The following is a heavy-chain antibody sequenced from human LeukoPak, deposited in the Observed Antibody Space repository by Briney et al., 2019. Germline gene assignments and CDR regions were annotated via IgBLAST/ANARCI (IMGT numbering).Heavy chain of an antibody. CDR3: AKCIQFSSWHYFPLDY. D-gene: IGHD6-13*01. J-gene: IGHJ4*02. Sequence: GGSLILSCAASGFTFSSYSMSWVRQAPGKGLEWVSAISGSGGSTYYADSVKGRFTISRDNSKNTLYLQMNSLRAEDTAVYYCAKCIQFSSWHYFPLDYWGQGTLVTVSS. CDR2: ISGSGGST. V-gene: IGHV3-23*01. CDR1: GFTFSSYS.